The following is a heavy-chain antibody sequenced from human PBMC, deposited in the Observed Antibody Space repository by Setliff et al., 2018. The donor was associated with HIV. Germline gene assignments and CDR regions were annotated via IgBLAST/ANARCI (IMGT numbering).Heavy chain of an antibody. J-gene: IGHJ3*02. CDR3: ARGRDDYNYDPFDI. D-gene: IGHD4-4*01. CDR1: GGSISSGSYY. V-gene: IGHV4-61*10. Sequence: PSETLSLTCTVSGGSISSGSYYWSWIRQPAGKGLEWIGEVNHSGSTNYNPSLKSRVTISVDTSKNQFSLKLSSVTAADTAVYYCARGRDDYNYDPFDIWGQGTMVTVSS. CDR2: VNHSGST.